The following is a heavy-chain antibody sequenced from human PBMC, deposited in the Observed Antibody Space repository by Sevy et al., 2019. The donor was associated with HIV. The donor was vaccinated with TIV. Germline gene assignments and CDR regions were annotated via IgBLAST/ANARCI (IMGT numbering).Heavy chain of an antibody. Sequence: GGSLRLSCSASGFTFSGSALHWVRQAPGKGLEYVSVISSSGSIAYYEESVRGRFTISRDNSKNTLYLQMRSLRAEDTAVYYCVKDSIFYDSSSGYRPFYYYGMDVWGQGTSVTVSS. V-gene: IGHV3-64D*09. D-gene: IGHD3-3*01. CDR3: VKDSIFYDSSSGYRPFYYYGMDV. CDR1: GFTFSGSA. J-gene: IGHJ6*02. CDR2: ISSSGSIA.